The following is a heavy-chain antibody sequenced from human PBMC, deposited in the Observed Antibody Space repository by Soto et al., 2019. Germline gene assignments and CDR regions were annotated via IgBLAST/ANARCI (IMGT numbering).Heavy chain of an antibody. D-gene: IGHD3-3*01. V-gene: IGHV3-23*01. CDR1: GFTVNSHV. CDR2: ISGSGDGT. Sequence: EVQLLESGGGVGQRGGSLRLSCAASGFTVNSHVMSWVRQAPGKGLEWVSSISGSGDGTYYGDSVKGRFTISRDSSSSTVYLEMKNLRVEDTAFYFCTRSRCFGGMDVWGQGTTVTVSS. J-gene: IGHJ6*02. CDR3: TRSRCFGGMDV.